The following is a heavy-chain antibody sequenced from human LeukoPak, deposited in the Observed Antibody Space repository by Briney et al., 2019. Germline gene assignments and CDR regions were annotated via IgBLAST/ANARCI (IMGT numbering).Heavy chain of an antibody. J-gene: IGHJ4*02. V-gene: IGHV3-23*01. CDR1: GFTFSSYA. CDR2: ISGSGGST. D-gene: IGHD6-25*01. CDR3: ATPQGTATSTGDY. Sequence: QPGRSLRLSCAASGFTFSSYAMSWVRQAPGKGLEWVSAISGSGGSTYYADSVKGRFTISRDNSKNTLYLQMNSLRAEDTAVYYCATPQGTATSTGDYWGQGTLVTVSS.